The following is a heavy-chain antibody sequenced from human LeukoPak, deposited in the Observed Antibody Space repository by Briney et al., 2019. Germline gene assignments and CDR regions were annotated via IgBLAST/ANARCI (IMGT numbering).Heavy chain of an antibody. CDR3: AREDGGWYMFDY. CDR2: ITSTRSSI. CDR1: GFIFSNYN. Sequence: GGSLRLSCAGSGFIFSNYNMNWVRQAPGKGLEWVSYITSTRSSIYYADSVKGRFTISRDNAKNSLYLQMNNLRAEDTAVYYCAREDGGWYMFDYWGQGTLVTVSS. J-gene: IGHJ4*02. V-gene: IGHV3-48*01. D-gene: IGHD6-19*01.